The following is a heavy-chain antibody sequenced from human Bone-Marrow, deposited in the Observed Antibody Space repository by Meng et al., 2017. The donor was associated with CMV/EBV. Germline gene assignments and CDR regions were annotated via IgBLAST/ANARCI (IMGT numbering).Heavy chain of an antibody. CDR3: ASPQRGWFDP. Sequence: KVSCKACGGTFSSYAISWVRQAPGQGLEWMGGIIPILGIANYAQKFQGRVTITADKSTRTAYMELSSLRSEDTAVYYCASPQRGWFDPWGQGTLVTVSS. CDR1: GGTFSSYA. CDR2: IIPILGIA. V-gene: IGHV1-69*10. J-gene: IGHJ5*02.